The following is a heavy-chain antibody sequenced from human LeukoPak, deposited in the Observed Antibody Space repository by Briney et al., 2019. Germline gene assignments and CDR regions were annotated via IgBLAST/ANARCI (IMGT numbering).Heavy chain of an antibody. J-gene: IGHJ4*02. V-gene: IGHV3-30-3*01. CDR3: ARGGIVYSSSWYLYY. CDR2: ISYDGSNK. Sequence: GGSLRLSCAASGFTFSSYAMHWVRQAPGKGLEWVAVISYDGSNKYYADSVKGRFTISRDNSKNTLYLQMNSLRAEDTAVYYCARGGIVYSSSWYLYYWGQGTLVTVSS. CDR1: GFTFSSYA. D-gene: IGHD6-13*01.